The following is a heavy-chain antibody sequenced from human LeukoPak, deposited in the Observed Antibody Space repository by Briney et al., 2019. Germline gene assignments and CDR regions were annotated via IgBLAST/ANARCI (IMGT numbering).Heavy chain of an antibody. CDR2: ISSRSSAI. CDR1: GFTFSSYA. D-gene: IGHD2-21*02. V-gene: IGHV3-48*04. CDR3: AGDDAVTGYYYGMDV. Sequence: GGSLRLSCAASGFTFSSYAMSWVRQAPGKGLEWISCISSRSSAIYYADSVKGRFTISRDNARNSLYLQMNSLRAEDTAVYFCAGDDAVTGYYYGMDVWGQGTTVTVSS. J-gene: IGHJ6*02.